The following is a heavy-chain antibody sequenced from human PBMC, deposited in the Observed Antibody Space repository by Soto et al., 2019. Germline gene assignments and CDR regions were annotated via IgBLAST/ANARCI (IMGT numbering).Heavy chain of an antibody. CDR2: IYYSGST. Sequence: SETQPLSCPVSGGSSSSSSYYWGWIPQAPGKGLEWIGRIYYSGSTYYNPSLKSRVTISVDTSKNQFSLTLNSVTAADTAVYYWARHNRIAAAGTEYYYYYGMDVWGQGTTVTVSS. J-gene: IGHJ6*02. CDR3: ARHNRIAAAGTEYYYYYGMDV. D-gene: IGHD6-13*01. CDR1: GGSSSSSSYY. V-gene: IGHV4-39*01.